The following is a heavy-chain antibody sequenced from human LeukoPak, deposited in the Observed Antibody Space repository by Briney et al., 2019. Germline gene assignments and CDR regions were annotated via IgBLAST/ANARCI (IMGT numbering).Heavy chain of an antibody. CDR1: GFTFSSYT. V-gene: IGHV3-30*04. Sequence: GRSLRLSCVASGFTFSSYTLHWVRQAPGKGLEWVAVMSYDGSHKFHADSVKGRFTISRDNSKNTLYLQMNSLRAEDTAVYYCAKDRGYSNYGMDVWGQGTTVTVSS. CDR2: MSYDGSHK. CDR3: AKDRGYSNYGMDV. J-gene: IGHJ6*02. D-gene: IGHD3-22*01.